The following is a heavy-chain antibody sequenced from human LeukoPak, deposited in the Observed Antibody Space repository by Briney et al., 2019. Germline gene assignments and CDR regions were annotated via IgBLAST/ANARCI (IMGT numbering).Heavy chain of an antibody. D-gene: IGHD5-18*01. V-gene: IGHV3-53*01. CDR1: GFTFSSYA. Sequence: GGSLRLSCAASGFTFSSYAMSWVRQAPGKGLQWVSVIYSGDNTYYADSVKGRFTISRDRSKNTLYLDMNSLRAEDTAVYYCARIQGGYSYGFVDYWGHGTLVTVSS. CDR2: IYSGDNT. J-gene: IGHJ4*01. CDR3: ARIQGGYSYGFVDY.